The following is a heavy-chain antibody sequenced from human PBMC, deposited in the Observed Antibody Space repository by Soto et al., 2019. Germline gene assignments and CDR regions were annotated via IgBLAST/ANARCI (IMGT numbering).Heavy chain of an antibody. CDR3: AADVRLGIYWGRYYYYGMDV. J-gene: IGHJ6*02. CDR1: GFTFTSSA. V-gene: IGHV1-58*01. D-gene: IGHD7-27*01. Sequence: QMQLVQSGTEVKKPGTSVNVSCKASGFTFTSSAVQWVRQARGQRLERIGWIVVGSGNTNYEQKFQETVTITKDMSPSTAYMELSSVRSEETAVYYGAADVRLGIYWGRYYYYGMDVWGPGTKVTVSS. CDR2: IVVGSGNT.